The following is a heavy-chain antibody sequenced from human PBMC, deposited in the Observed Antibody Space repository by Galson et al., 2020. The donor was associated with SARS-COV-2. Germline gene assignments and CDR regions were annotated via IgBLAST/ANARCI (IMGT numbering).Heavy chain of an antibody. CDR1: GGSFSGSS. CDR2: INIGGNT. J-gene: IGHJ6*03. V-gene: IGHV4-34*01. Sequence: SQTLSLTCAVYGGSFSGSSWTWIRQSPEKGLEWIGEINIGGNTNYSPSLKSRVTLSVDTSKNQFSLKLKSVTAADTALYYCARGHRGVVPSPVLGLGPYYSYYYMDVWDKGTTVTVSS. D-gene: IGHD3-10*01. CDR3: ARGHRGVVPSPVLGLGPYYSYYYMDV.